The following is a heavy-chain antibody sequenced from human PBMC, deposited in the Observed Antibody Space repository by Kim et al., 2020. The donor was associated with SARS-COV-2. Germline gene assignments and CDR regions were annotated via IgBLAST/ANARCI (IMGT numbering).Heavy chain of an antibody. CDR1: GFTFSSYS. CDR3: ARDRSPAYYYDSSGYSDAFDI. V-gene: IGHV3-48*02. J-gene: IGHJ3*02. CDR2: ISSSSSTI. D-gene: IGHD3-22*01. Sequence: GGSLRLSCAASGFTFSSYSMNWVRQAPGKGLEWVSFISSSSSTIYYADSVKGRFTISRDNAKNSLYMQMNSLRDEDTAVYYCARDRSPAYYYDSSGYSDAFDIWGQETMFTVSS.